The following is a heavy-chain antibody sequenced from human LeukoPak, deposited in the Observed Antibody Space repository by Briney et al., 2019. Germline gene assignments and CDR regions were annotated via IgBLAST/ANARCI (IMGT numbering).Heavy chain of an antibody. CDR3: AKDLGYYGSGSHSNWFDP. D-gene: IGHD3-10*01. V-gene: IGHV3-30*02. Sequence: GGSLRLSCAASGFTFSSYGMHWVRQAPGKGLEWVAFIRYDGSNKYYADSMKGRFTISRDDSKNTLYLQMNSLRAEDTAVYYCAKDLGYYGSGSHSNWFDPWGQGTLVTVSS. J-gene: IGHJ5*02. CDR2: IRYDGSNK. CDR1: GFTFSSYG.